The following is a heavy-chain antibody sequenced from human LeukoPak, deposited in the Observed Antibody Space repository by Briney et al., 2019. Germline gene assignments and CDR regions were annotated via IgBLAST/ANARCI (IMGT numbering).Heavy chain of an antibody. J-gene: IGHJ5*02. V-gene: IGHV3-74*01. D-gene: IGHD3-16*01. Sequence: PGGSLRLSCAASGYTFTNYWMHWVRQAPGEGLVWVSRINTDGTNTVYADSVRGRFTVSRYNAKNTLYLQMDSLRAEDTAVYYCARDRGINWFDPWGQGTLVAVSS. CDR3: ARDRGINWFDP. CDR2: INTDGTNT. CDR1: GYTFTNYW.